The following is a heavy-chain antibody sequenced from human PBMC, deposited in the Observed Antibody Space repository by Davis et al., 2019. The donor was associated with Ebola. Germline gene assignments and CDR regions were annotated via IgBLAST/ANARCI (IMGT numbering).Heavy chain of an antibody. V-gene: IGHV1-69*04. CDR2: IIPILGIA. CDR3: ARNYYGSGSYYNADY. J-gene: IGHJ4*02. D-gene: IGHD3-10*01. CDR1: GYTFTSYD. Sequence: SVKVSCKASGYTFTSYDINWVRQAPGQGLEWMGRIIPILGIANYAQKFQGRVTMTTDTSTSTAYMELRSLRSDDTAVYYCARNYYGSGSYYNADYWGQGTLVTVSS.